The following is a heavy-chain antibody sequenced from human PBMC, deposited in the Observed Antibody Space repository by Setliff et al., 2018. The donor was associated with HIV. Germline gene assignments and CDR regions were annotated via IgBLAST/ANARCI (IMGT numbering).Heavy chain of an antibody. J-gene: IGHJ4*02. CDR1: GGSISSGNYY. CDR2: IYYSGSA. CDR3: ARESYFYYFDY. V-gene: IGHV4-31*03. Sequence: PSETLSLTCTVSGGSISSGNYYWSWIRQHPDKGLEWIGYIYYSGSAYYNPSLKSRVTISLDTSKNQLSLKLSSVTAADAAVYYCARESYFYYFDYWGQGTLVTVSS. D-gene: IGHD3-10*01.